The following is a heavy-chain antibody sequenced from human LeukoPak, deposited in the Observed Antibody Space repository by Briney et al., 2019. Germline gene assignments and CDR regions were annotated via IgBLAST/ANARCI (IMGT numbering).Heavy chain of an antibody. CDR1: DDSINDYY. D-gene: IGHD2/OR15-2a*01. J-gene: IGHJ2*01. V-gene: IGHV4-59*01. CDR2: IYYTGST. Sequence: PSETLSLTCTVSDDSINDYYWGWIRQPPGKGLEWIGYIYYTGSTNYNPSLKSRVTISVDTSKNQFSLKLSSVTAADTAVYYCARVSSTNWYFDLWGRGTLVTVSS. CDR3: ARVSSTNWYFDL.